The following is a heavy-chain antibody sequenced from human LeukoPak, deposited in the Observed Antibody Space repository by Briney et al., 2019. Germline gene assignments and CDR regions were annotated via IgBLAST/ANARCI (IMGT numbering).Heavy chain of an antibody. CDR2: IYYSGST. CDR3: ARHAESVYDGFDL. D-gene: IGHD5/OR15-5a*01. J-gene: IGHJ5*02. V-gene: IGHV4-59*08. CDR1: GGSISSYY. Sequence: PSETLSLTCSVSGGSISSYYWSWIRQPPGKGLEWFGYIYYSGSTNYKSPLKSRVTMSGDTSKNQFSLELRSVTAADTAVYYCARHAESVYDGFDLWGQGTLITVSS.